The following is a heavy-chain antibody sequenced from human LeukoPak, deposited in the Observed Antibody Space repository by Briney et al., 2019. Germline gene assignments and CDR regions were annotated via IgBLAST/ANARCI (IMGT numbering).Heavy chain of an antibody. CDR3: ARGLAAASFDP. D-gene: IGHD6-13*01. Sequence: SETLSLTCSVSGFSISSGYFWGWIRQPPGKGLEWIGRVYHSGTTNYDPSLKSRVTISVDTSRNQFSLKLSSVTAADTAVYYCARGLAAASFDPWGQGTLVTVSS. CDR2: VYHSGTT. J-gene: IGHJ5*02. V-gene: IGHV4-38-2*02. CDR1: GFSISSGYF.